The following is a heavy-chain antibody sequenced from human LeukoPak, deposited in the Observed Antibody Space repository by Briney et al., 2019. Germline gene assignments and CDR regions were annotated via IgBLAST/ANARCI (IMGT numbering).Heavy chain of an antibody. D-gene: IGHD4-11*01. V-gene: IGHV3-7*01. J-gene: IGHJ6*03. CDR1: GFTFSTYR. Sequence: GGSLRLSCAASGFTFSTYRMSWVRQAPGKGLEWVANIKQDGSEKHYVDSVRGRFTISRDNAKNSLYLQMSSLRAEDTAVYYCTRVEETATTAAIIRKYSYYYYYMDVWGKGNTVTVSS. CDR2: IKQDGSEK. CDR3: TRVEETATTAAIIRKYSYYYYYMDV.